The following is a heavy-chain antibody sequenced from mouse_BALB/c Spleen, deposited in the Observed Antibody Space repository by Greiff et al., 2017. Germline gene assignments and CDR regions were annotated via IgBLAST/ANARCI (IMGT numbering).Heavy chain of an antibody. CDR3: AGDWNFDY. J-gene: IGHJ2*01. Sequence: QVQLKESGPGLVAPSQSLSITCTVSGFSLTSYGVHWVRQPPGKGLEWLGVIWAGGSTNYNSALMSRLSISKDNSKSQVFLKMNSLQTDDTAMYYCAGDWNFDYWGQGTTLTVSS. CDR1: GFSLTSYG. CDR2: IWAGGST. V-gene: IGHV2-9*02.